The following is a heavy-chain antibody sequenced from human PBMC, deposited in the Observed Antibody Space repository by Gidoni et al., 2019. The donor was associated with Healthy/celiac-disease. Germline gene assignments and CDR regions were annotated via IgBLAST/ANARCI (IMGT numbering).Heavy chain of an antibody. V-gene: IGHV5-10-1*03. D-gene: IGHD3-10*01. CDR1: GYSFTSYW. J-gene: IGHJ4*02. Sequence: EVQLVQSGAEVKKPGESLRISCKGSGYSFTSYWISWVRQMPGKGLEWMGRIDPSDSYTNYSPSFQGHVTISADKSISTAYLQWSSLKASDTAMYYCASGDYYGSGSYGVTPRVWGQGTLVTVSS. CDR3: ASGDYYGSGSYGVTPRV. CDR2: IDPSDSYT.